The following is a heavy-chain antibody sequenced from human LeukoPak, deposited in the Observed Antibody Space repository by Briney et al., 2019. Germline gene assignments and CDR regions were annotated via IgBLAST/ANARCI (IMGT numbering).Heavy chain of an antibody. CDR2: ISSSGSTI. D-gene: IGHD4-17*01. CDR3: ARETTVTTGPGTVQNWFDP. J-gene: IGHJ5*02. CDR1: GFTFSSYE. Sequence: PGGSLRLSCAASGFTFSSYEMNWARQAPGKGLEWVSYISSSGSTIYYADSVKGRFTISRDNAKNSLYLQMNSLRAEDTAVYYCARETTVTTGPGTVQNWFDPWGQGTLVTVSS. V-gene: IGHV3-48*03.